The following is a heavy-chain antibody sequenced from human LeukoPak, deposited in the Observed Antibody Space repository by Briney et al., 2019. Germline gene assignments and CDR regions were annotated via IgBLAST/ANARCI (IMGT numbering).Heavy chain of an antibody. Sequence: PSETLSLTCSVSGGSMSTYYWSWIRQPPGKGLEWIGYIYDSGSTGYNPSLKSRVTMSVDTSKNQFSLKLSSVTAADTAVYYCARGRYESTRLSAYYYYYMDVWGKGTTVTVSS. CDR3: ARGRYESTRLSAYYYYYMDV. CDR2: IYDSGST. J-gene: IGHJ6*03. V-gene: IGHV4-59*12. CDR1: GGSMSTYY. D-gene: IGHD1-14*01.